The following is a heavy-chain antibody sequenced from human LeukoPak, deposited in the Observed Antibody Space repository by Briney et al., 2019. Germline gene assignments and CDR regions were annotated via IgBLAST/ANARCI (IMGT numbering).Heavy chain of an antibody. CDR1: GFTFSSYA. CDR2: ISGSGGST. Sequence: PGGSLRLSCAASGFTFSSYAMSWVRQAPGKGLEWVSAISGSGGSTYYADSVKGRFTISRDNSKNTLYLQMNSLRAEDTAVYYCARDPRRKATVVTPMAFDYWGQGTLVTVSS. J-gene: IGHJ4*02. V-gene: IGHV3-23*01. CDR3: ARDPRRKATVVTPMAFDY. D-gene: IGHD4-23*01.